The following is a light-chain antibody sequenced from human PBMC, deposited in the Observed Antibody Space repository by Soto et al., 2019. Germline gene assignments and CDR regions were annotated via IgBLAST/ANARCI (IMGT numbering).Light chain of an antibody. CDR1: QSVSNN. J-gene: IGKJ4*01. Sequence: EIVMTQSPATLSVSPGEKATLSCRASQSVSNNLAWYQQKPGQAPRLLIYFASTGATGIPARFTGSESGTECTINISSLQSEDFAVYYCQQYNKWPLTFGGGTKVETK. CDR3: QQYNKWPLT. CDR2: FAS. V-gene: IGKV3-15*01.